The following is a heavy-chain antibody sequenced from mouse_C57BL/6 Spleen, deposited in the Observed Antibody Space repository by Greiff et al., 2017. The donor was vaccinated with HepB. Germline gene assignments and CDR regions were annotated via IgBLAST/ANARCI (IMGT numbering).Heavy chain of an antibody. CDR1: GYTFTDYN. D-gene: IGHD2-5*01. V-gene: IGHV1-18*01. CDR2: INPNNGGT. CDR3: ARHYSNYVNYAMDY. J-gene: IGHJ4*01. Sequence: VQLQQSGPELVKPGASVKIPCKASGYTFTDYNMDWVKQSHGKSLEWIGDINPNNGGTIYNQKFKGKATLTVDKSSSTAYMALRSLTSDDTAVYYCARHYSNYVNYAMDYWGQGTSVTVSS.